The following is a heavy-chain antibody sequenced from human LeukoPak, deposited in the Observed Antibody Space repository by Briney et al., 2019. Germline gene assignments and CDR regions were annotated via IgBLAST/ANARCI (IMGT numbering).Heavy chain of an antibody. J-gene: IGHJ4*02. CDR3: ARDSVDIVVVPAAFSY. CDR1: GFTFSSYS. CDR2: IGSSSSYI. Sequence: GGSLRLSCAASGFTFSSYSMNWVRQAPGKGLEWVSSIGSSSSYIYYADSVKGRFTISRDNAKNSLYLQMNSLRAEDTAVYYCARDSVDIVVVPAAFSYWGQGTLVTVSS. V-gene: IGHV3-21*01. D-gene: IGHD2-2*03.